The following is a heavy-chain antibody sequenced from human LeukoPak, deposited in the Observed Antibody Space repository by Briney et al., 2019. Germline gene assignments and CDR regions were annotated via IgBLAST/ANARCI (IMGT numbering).Heavy chain of an antibody. D-gene: IGHD5/OR15-5a*01. CDR3: ARVGRQVCLRHAFDI. V-gene: IGHV4-59*11. Sequence: SETLSLTCTVSGGSISSHYWSWIRQPPGKGLEWIGYIYYSGSTNYNPSLKSRVTTSVDTSKNQFSLKLSSVTAADTAVYYCARVGRQVCLRHAFDIWGQGTMVTVSS. CDR1: GGSISSHY. CDR2: IYYSGST. J-gene: IGHJ3*02.